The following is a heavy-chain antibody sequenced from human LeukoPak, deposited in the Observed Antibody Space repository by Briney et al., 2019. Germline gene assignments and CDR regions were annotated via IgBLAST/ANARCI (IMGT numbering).Heavy chain of an antibody. V-gene: IGHV1-69*06. D-gene: IGHD6-19*01. Sequence: ASVKVSCKASGGTFSSYAISWVRQAPGQGLEWMGGIIPIFGTANYAQKFQGRVTITADKSTSTAYMELSSLRSEDTAVYYCARTTSSGWYEDYWGQGTLVTVSS. CDR2: IIPIFGTA. J-gene: IGHJ4*02. CDR3: ARTTSSGWYEDY. CDR1: GGTFSSYA.